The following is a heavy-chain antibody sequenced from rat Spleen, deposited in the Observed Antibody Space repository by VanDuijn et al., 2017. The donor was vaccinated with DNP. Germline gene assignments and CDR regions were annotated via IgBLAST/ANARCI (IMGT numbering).Heavy chain of an antibody. V-gene: IGHV5S13*01. D-gene: IGHD1-4*01. CDR2: VTTGGGSA. J-gene: IGHJ2*01. Sequence: EVQLVESGGGLVQPGGSLKLSCAASGFTFTNFGMAWVRQAPTKGLEWVAAVTTGGGSAYYRDSVKGRFTISRDNAKSTLYLQMDSLRSEDTATYYCARRGGITFDYWGQGVMVTVSS. CDR3: ARRGGITFDY. CDR1: GFTFTNFG.